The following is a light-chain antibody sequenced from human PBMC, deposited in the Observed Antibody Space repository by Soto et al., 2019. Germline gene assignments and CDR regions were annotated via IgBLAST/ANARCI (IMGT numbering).Light chain of an antibody. J-gene: IGKJ5*01. Sequence: EVVMTQSPATLSVSPGERVTLSCRSSQSVADNLAWFQQKPGQGPRLLIYGASTRATGIPARFSGSGSGTDFTLTISRLEPEDFAVYYCQQYGSSPITFGQGTRLEIK. CDR2: GAS. CDR3: QQYGSSPIT. CDR1: QSVADN. V-gene: IGKV3-20*01.